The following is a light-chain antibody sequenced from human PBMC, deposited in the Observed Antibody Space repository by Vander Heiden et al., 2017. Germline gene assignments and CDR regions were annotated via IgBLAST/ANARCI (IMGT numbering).Light chain of an antibody. Sequence: DIVMTQPPASLAVSLGERATINCKSSQRVFYSSNNKNYLAWYQQKPGQPPKLLMYWASTREAGVPDRCSGCGSGTDFTLTISSLQAEDVAVYYCQQYYSTPTFGQGTKLEIK. CDR1: QRVFYSSNNKNY. V-gene: IGKV4-1*01. J-gene: IGKJ2*01. CDR2: WAS. CDR3: QQYYSTPT.